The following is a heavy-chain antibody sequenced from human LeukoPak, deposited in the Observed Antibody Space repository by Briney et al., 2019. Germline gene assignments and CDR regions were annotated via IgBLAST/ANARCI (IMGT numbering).Heavy chain of an antibody. CDR3: ARKSRSGSYYAIDY. J-gene: IGHJ4*02. CDR1: GYTFTSYD. D-gene: IGHD1-26*01. CDR2: MNPNSGNT. Sequence: ASVKVSCKASGYTFTSYDINWVRQATGQGLGWMGWMNPNSGNTGYAQKFQGRVTMTRNTSISTAYMELSSLRSEDTAVYYCARKSRSGSYYAIDYWGQGTLVTVSS. V-gene: IGHV1-8*01.